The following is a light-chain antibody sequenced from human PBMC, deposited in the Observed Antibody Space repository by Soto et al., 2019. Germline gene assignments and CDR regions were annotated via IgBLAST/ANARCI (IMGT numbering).Light chain of an antibody. CDR1: QSISNY. CDR3: QQSYSSPYT. CDR2: AAS. J-gene: IGKJ2*01. Sequence: DLQMTQSPSSLSASVGDRVTITCRASQSISNYLNWYQQKPGKAPKLLIYAASSLQSGVPSRFSGSGSGTDFTLTISSLQPDDFATYYCQQSYSSPYTFGQGTKLEIK. V-gene: IGKV1-39*01.